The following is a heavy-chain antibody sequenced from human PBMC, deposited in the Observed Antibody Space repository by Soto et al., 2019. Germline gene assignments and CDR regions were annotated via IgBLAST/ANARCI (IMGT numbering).Heavy chain of an antibody. J-gene: IGHJ5*02. CDR2: IYDSGST. CDR1: GGSISSGDYY. Sequence: SETLSLTCTVSGGSISSGDYYWSWIRQPPGKGLEWIGYIYDSGSTYYNPSLKSRVTISVDTSKNQFSLKMSSVTAADTAVYYDARYRYDSSGYYSHWFDPWGQGTLVTVSS. D-gene: IGHD3-22*01. CDR3: ARYRYDSSGYYSHWFDP. V-gene: IGHV4-30-4*02.